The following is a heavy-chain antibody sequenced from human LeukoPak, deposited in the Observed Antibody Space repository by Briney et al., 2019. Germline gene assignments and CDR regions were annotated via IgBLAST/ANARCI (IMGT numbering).Heavy chain of an antibody. V-gene: IGHV3-23*01. D-gene: IGHD3-10*01. J-gene: IGHJ1*01. Sequence: GGSLRLSCAASGFTFTNYAMSWVRQAPGKGLEWVSAISGDGESIYYTDSVKGRFTISRDTSKNTAFLQMTSLKAEDTAVYYRAKGSFALVRGVPSEYFQHWGQGTLVTVSP. CDR1: GFTFTNYA. CDR2: ISGDGESI. CDR3: AKGSFALVRGVPSEYFQH.